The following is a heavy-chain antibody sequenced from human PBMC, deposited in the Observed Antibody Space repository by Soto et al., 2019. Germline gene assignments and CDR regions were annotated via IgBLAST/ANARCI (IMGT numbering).Heavy chain of an antibody. Sequence: SLKGACKTAGGTFSSDASSCVLQTQGQGLEWMGGIIPIFGTANYAQKFQGRVTITADESTSTAYMELSSLRSEDTAVFYCSRAPQYNSPYSDQFDFWGQGTMVTVSS. J-gene: IGHJ3*01. CDR1: GGTFSSDA. CDR3: SRAPQYNSPYSDQFDF. V-gene: IGHV1-69*01. CDR2: IIPIFGTA. D-gene: IGHD2-15*01.